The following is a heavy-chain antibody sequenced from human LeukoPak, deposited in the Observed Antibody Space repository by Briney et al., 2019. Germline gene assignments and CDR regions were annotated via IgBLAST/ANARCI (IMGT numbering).Heavy chain of an antibody. V-gene: IGHV3-48*04. CDR1: GFTFSIHS. Sequence: GGSLTLSCAASGFTFSIHSMIWVRQAPGKGLESVSYISSSSSTIYCGDSVKGRFTISRDNAKNSLYLQMNSLRAEDTAVYYCARVTAADFFDYWGQGTLVTVSS. CDR3: ARVTAADFFDY. CDR2: ISSSSSTI. J-gene: IGHJ4*02. D-gene: IGHD6-13*01.